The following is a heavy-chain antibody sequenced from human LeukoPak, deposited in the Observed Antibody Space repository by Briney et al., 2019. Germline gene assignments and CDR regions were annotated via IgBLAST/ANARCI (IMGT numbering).Heavy chain of an antibody. D-gene: IGHD3-16*01. CDR1: GFTFSSHW. Sequence: GGSLRLSCAASGFTFSSHWMPWVRQAPGKGLVCVSFINNDGRVTRYADSVKGRFTISRDNAKNTVYLQMNSLRAEDTAMYYCARGGQGAVDYWGPGTLVTVS. CDR3: ARGGQGAVDY. V-gene: IGHV3-74*01. J-gene: IGHJ4*02. CDR2: INNDGRVT.